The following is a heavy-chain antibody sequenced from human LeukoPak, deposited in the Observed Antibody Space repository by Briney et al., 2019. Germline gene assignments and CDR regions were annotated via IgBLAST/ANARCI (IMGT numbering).Heavy chain of an antibody. CDR2: LNPRTGAT. V-gene: IGHV1-2*02. CDR3: ARDHRLGRTGYDMPAD. CDR1: GYTFVDYY. Sequence: ASVKVSCKASGYTFVDYYVYWIQQAPGQGLEWMGWLNPRTGATKYAQKFQARVTMTRDTSKQTAYMELTSLRSDDTALYFCARDHRLGRTGYDMPADWGQGTLVTVSS. J-gene: IGHJ4*02. D-gene: IGHD7-27*01.